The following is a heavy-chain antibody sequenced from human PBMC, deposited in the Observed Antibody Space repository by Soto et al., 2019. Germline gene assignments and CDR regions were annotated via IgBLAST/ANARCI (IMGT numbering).Heavy chain of an antibody. D-gene: IGHD3-10*01. Sequence: VQLLESGGGLVQPGGSLRLSCAASGFAFSSYAMSWVRQAPGKGLEWVSGISGSGGNTYYTDSVKGRFTISRDNSKNTLYLQMNSLRAEDTAVYYCARATPYPGEGFFDYWGQGTLVTVSS. V-gene: IGHV3-23*01. CDR3: ARATPYPGEGFFDY. CDR1: GFAFSSYA. CDR2: ISGSGGNT. J-gene: IGHJ4*02.